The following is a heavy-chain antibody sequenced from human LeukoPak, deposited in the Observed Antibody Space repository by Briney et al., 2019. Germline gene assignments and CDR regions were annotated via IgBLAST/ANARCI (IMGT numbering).Heavy chain of an antibody. V-gene: IGHV3-11*06. CDR3: ARDPKHWYYFDF. D-gene: IGHD2-8*02. J-gene: IGHJ4*02. CDR1: GFSFSDYY. CDR2: ISSSSYST. Sequence: GGSLRLSCVASGFSFSDYYMSWIRQAPGKGLEWVSYISSSSYSTDYADSVKGRFTISRDNAENSLFLQMNSLRAEDTAVYYCARDPKHWYYFDFWGQGTLVTVSS.